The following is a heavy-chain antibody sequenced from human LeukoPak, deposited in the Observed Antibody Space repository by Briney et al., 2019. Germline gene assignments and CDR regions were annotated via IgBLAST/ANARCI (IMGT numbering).Heavy chain of an antibody. CDR2: MNPNSGNT. CDR1: RYTFTNYD. CDR3: ARGGLRFICSDH. Sequence: ASVKVSCKASRYTFTNYDINWVRQATGQGLEWMGWMNPNSGNTGYEQKFQGRVTMTRNTSISTAYMELSSLRSEDTAVYYCARGGLRFICSDHWGQGTLVTVSS. J-gene: IGHJ4*02. V-gene: IGHV1-8*01. D-gene: IGHD5-12*01.